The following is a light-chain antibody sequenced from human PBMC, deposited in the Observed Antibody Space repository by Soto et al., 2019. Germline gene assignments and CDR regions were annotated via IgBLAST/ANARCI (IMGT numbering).Light chain of an antibody. V-gene: IGKV4-1*01. CDR3: QHYYRMAPT. J-gene: IGKJ2*01. CDR2: WVS. Sequence: DIVMTQSPESLAVSLGETATINCKSSQSVLDTSNNKNYFARYQQKRGQPPNLLIYWVSNRESGVPDRCSGSGSGTAFPLTISTLKAEDGAVYYCQHYYRMAPTFGQGPKVEIK. CDR1: QSVLDTSNNKNY.